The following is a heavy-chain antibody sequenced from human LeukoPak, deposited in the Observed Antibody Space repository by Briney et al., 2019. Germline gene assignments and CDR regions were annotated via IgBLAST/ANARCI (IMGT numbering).Heavy chain of an antibody. V-gene: IGHV4-39*01. Sequence: SETLSLTCTVSGGSISSSSYYWGWIRQPPGKGLEWIGSIYYNGSTYYNPSLKSRVTISVDTSKNQFSLKLSSVTAADTAVYYCASHGGYCSGGSCYAIDYWGQGTLVTVSS. CDR2: IYYNGST. D-gene: IGHD2-15*01. CDR1: GGSISSSSYY. J-gene: IGHJ4*02. CDR3: ASHGGYCSGGSCYAIDY.